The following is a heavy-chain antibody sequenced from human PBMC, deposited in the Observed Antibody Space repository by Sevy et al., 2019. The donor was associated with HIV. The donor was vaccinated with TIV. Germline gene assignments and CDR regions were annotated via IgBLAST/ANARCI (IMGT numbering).Heavy chain of an antibody. V-gene: IGHV3-23*01. Sequence: GGSLRLSCAVSGFSFDSYGMTWVRQAPGKGLEWVSGISGSGTRTYYADSVKGRFSISRDNSKNRLYLQMNSLRSEDSAINYLLRWGGGHYDPDEIGYYFYYYNMDVWGKGTTVTVSS. J-gene: IGHJ6*03. D-gene: IGHD3-22*01. CDR2: ISGSGTRT. CDR1: GFSFDSYG. CDR3: LRWGGGHYDPDEIGYYFYYYNMDV.